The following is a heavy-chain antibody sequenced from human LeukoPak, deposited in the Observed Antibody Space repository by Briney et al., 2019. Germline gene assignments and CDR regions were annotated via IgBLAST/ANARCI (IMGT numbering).Heavy chain of an antibody. CDR1: GFTLSTYN. J-gene: IGHJ4*02. Sequence: GGSLRLSCAASGFTLSTYNMNWVRQAPGKGLEWVPYISSSGSNKYYADSVKGRFTISRDNVKNSLFLQMNSLSDEDTAVYYCARDVLTGYFDYWGQGTLVTVSS. CDR2: ISSSGSNK. V-gene: IGHV3-48*02. D-gene: IGHD3-9*01. CDR3: ARDVLTGYFDY.